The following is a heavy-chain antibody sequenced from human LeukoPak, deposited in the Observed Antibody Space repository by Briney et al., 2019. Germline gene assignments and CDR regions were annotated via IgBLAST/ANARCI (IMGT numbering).Heavy chain of an antibody. CDR1: GGPFSSYA. V-gene: IGHV1-69*06. D-gene: IGHD2-2*02. J-gene: IGHJ4*02. CDR2: IIPIFGTA. CDR3: AIEIVVVPAAISASQN. Sequence: ASVKVSCKASGGPFSSYAISWVRQAPGQGLEWMGGIIPIFGTANYAQKFQGRVTITADKSTSTAYMELSSLRSDDTAVYYCAIEIVVVPAAISASQNWGQGTLVTVSS.